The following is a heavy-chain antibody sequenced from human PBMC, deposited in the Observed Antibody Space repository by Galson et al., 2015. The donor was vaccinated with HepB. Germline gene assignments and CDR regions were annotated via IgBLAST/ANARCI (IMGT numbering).Heavy chain of an antibody. CDR2: INSDGSST. V-gene: IGHV3-74*01. CDR1: GFTFSRHW. CDR3: AKQSPYYFDY. Sequence: SLRLSCAASGFTFSRHWMHWVRQVPGKGLVWVSRINSDGSSTSYADSVKGRFTISRDNSKSILYLQMKSLRAEDTAIYYCAKQSPYYFDYWGQGALVAVSS. J-gene: IGHJ4*02.